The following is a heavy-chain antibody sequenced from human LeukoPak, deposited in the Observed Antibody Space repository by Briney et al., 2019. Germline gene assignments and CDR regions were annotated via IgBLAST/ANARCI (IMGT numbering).Heavy chain of an antibody. V-gene: IGHV3-33*01. J-gene: IGHJ4*02. CDR2: IWFDGSNK. CDR1: GFTFSSYG. Sequence: GGSLRLSCAASGFTFSSYGMNWVRQVPGMGLEWVAVIWFDGSNKYYADSVKGRFTISRDNSKNTLYLQMNSLRAEDTAVYFCAREAQGYSFQFDYFDYWGQGTLVTVSS. D-gene: IGHD5-18*01. CDR3: AREAQGYSFQFDYFDY.